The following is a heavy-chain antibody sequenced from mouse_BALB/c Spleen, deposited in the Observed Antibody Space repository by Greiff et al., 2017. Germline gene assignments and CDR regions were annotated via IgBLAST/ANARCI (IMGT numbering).Heavy chain of an antibody. Sequence: QVQPQQSAAELARPGASVKMSCKASGYTFTSYTMHWVKQRPGQGLEWIGYINPSSGYTEYNQKFKDKTTLTADKSSSTAYMQLSSLTSEDSAVYYCARGGYGNYVDYWGQGTTLTVSS. CDR3: ARGGYGNYVDY. V-gene: IGHV1-4*02. J-gene: IGHJ2*01. CDR2: INPSSGYT. D-gene: IGHD2-10*02. CDR1: GYTFTSYT.